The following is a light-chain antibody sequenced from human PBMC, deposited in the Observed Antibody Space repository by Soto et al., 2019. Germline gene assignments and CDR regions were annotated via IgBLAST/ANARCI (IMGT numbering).Light chain of an antibody. CDR2: GAS. J-gene: IGKJ1*01. CDR3: QQYGSSGT. Sequence: EIVLTQSPGTLSLSPGERATLSCRASQSVSNNYLAWYQQKPGQAPRLHIYGASNRATGIPDRFSGSGSGTDFTLTISRLEPEDYEVYYCQQYGSSGTFGQGTKVEIK. V-gene: IGKV3-20*01. CDR1: QSVSNNY.